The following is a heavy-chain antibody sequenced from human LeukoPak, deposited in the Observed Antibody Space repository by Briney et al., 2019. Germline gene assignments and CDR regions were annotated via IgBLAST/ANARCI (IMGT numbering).Heavy chain of an antibody. CDR2: IYYSGST. V-gene: IGHV4-39*01. CDR1: GGSISSSSYY. Sequence: SETLSLTCTVSGGSISSSSYYWGWIRQPPGKGLEWIGSIYYSGSTYYNPSLKSRVTISVDTSKNQFSLKLSSVTAADTAVYYCARHPVSGSFSSHWFDPWGQGTLVTVSS. J-gene: IGHJ5*02. CDR3: ARHPVSGSFSSHWFDP. D-gene: IGHD1-26*01.